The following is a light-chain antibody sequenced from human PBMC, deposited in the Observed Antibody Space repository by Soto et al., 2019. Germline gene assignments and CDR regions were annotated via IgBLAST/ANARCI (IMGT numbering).Light chain of an antibody. V-gene: IGKV1-27*01. J-gene: IGKJ4*01. CDR1: QVMRDC. CDR2: AAS. Sequence: DIPMTPSPCSMSHPVCLRVNITYRASQVMRDCLAWYQQKPGKVPKLLIYAASTLQTGVPSRFSGSGSGTDFTLAISSLQPEDFATYYCQQSYSAPFTFGGGTKVEIK. CDR3: QQSYSAPFT.